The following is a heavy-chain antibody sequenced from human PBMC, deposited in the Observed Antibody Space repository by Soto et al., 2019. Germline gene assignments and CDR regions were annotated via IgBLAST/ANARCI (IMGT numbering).Heavy chain of an antibody. D-gene: IGHD1-7*01. CDR2: VSSDGSNK. Sequence: QVQLVESGGGVVQPGRSLRLSCAASGFTFSNYGMHWVRQAPGKGLEWVAIVSSDGSNKYYTDSMKGRFTISRDNSKNALHLQMHSLTPEDPAIYYCVKGGEWNYRLDYWGQGTLVTVSA. V-gene: IGHV3-30*18. J-gene: IGHJ4*02. CDR1: GFTFSNYG. CDR3: VKGGEWNYRLDY.